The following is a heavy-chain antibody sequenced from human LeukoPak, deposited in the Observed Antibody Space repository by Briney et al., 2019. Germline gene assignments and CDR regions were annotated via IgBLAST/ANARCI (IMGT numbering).Heavy chain of an antibody. CDR3: ARGSGNEAFDI. D-gene: IGHD1-1*01. CDR1: GYTFTSYS. J-gene: IGHJ3*02. V-gene: IGHV1-46*01. Sequence: VASVKVSCKASGYTFTSYSMHCVREAPGQGVEWMGIVNPSGGSTSYAQKFQGRVTMTRDTSTSTVYMELSSLRSEDTTVHYCARGSGNEAFDIWGQGTMVTVSS. CDR2: VNPSGGST.